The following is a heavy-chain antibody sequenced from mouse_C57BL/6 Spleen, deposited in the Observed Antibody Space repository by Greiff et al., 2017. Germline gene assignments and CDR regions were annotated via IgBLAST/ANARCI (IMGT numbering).Heavy chain of an antibody. Sequence: EVQLQESGPGLVKPSQSLSLTCSVTGYSITSGYYWNWIRQFPGNKLEWMGYISYDGSNNYNPSLKNRISITRDTSKNQFFLNLNSVTTEDTATYYCAREEITGSFAYWGQGTLVTVSA. J-gene: IGHJ3*01. CDR1: GYSITSGYY. V-gene: IGHV3-6*01. CDR2: ISYDGSN. D-gene: IGHD4-1*01. CDR3: AREEITGSFAY.